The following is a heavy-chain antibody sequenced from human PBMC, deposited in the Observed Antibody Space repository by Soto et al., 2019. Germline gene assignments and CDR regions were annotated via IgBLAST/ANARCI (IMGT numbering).Heavy chain of an antibody. CDR1: GGSISSSSYY. CDR3: ATLWGQD. V-gene: IGHV4-39*01. CDR2: VYYSGST. Sequence: PSETLSLTCTVSGGSISSSSYYWGWIRQPPGKGLEWIGRVYYSGSTYYNPSLKSRVTVSVDTSKNQFSLKLSSVTAADTAVYYCATLWGQDWGQGTLVTVPQ. D-gene: IGHD3-10*01. J-gene: IGHJ4*02.